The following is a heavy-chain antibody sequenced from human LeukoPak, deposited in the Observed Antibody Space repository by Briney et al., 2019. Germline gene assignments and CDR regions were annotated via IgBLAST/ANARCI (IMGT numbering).Heavy chain of an antibody. CDR2: IIPIFGTA. D-gene: IGHD3-22*01. CDR3: ARDYYYDSSGYYYNPFDY. J-gene: IGHJ4*02. Sequence: SVKVSCKASGGTFSSYAISWVRQAPGQGLEWMGRIIPIFGTANYAQKFQGRVTITTDESTSPAYKELSSLRSEDTAVCYCARDYYYDSSGYYYNPFDYWGQGTLVTVSS. CDR1: GGTFSSYA. V-gene: IGHV1-69*05.